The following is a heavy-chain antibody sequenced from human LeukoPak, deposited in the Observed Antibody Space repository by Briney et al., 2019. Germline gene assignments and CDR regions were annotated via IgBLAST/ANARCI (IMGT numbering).Heavy chain of an antibody. V-gene: IGHV1-18*01. CDR2: ISAYNGNT. CDR3: ARDRLERGFDP. J-gene: IGHJ5*02. D-gene: IGHD1-1*01. CDR1: GYTFTSYG. Sequence: VASVKVSCKASGYTFTSYGISWVRQAPGQGLEWMGWISAYNGNTNYAQKLQGRVTMTTDTSTSTAYMELRSLGSDDTAVYYCARDRLERGFDPWGQGTLVTVSS.